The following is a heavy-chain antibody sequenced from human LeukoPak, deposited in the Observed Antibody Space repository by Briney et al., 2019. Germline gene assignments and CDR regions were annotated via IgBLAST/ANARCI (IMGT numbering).Heavy chain of an antibody. V-gene: IGHV3-53*01. D-gene: IGHD1-26*01. CDR3: ARDTSGRYGD. Sequence: GGSLRLSCAASGFIVSSNDINWVRQAPGKGLEWVSVIFGGGGTFYADSVMGRFTISRDNSKNTLYLQMNSLRVEDTAVYFCARDTSGRYGDWGQGTLVTVSS. J-gene: IGHJ4*02. CDR2: IFGGGGT. CDR1: GFIVSSND.